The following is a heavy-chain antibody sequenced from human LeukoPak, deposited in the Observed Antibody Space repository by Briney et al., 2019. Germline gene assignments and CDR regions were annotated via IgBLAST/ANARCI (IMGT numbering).Heavy chain of an antibody. J-gene: IGHJ6*03. CDR1: GFTFSSYE. D-gene: IGHD2-21*02. CDR2: IGSSGSTI. Sequence: GGSLRLSCAASGFTFSSYEMNWVRQAPGKGLEWVSYIGSSGSTIYYADSVKGRFTISRDNAKNSLYLQMNSLRAEDTALYYCAKDIGVTPISYMDVWGKGTTVTISS. V-gene: IGHV3-48*03. CDR3: AKDIGVTPISYMDV.